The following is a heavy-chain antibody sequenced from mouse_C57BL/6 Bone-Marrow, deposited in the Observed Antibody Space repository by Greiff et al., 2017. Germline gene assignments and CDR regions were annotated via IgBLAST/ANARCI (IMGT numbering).Heavy chain of an antibody. Sequence: EVQLQQSGPELVKPGASVKISCKASGYTFTDYYMNWVKQSHGKSLEWIGDINPNNGGTSYNQKFKGKATLTVDKSSSTAYLELRSLTSEDSAVYYCARGREGGSSYGYAMDYWGQGTSVTVSS. CDR2: INPNNGGT. V-gene: IGHV1-26*01. J-gene: IGHJ4*01. D-gene: IGHD1-1*01. CDR3: ARGREGGSSYGYAMDY. CDR1: GYTFTDYY.